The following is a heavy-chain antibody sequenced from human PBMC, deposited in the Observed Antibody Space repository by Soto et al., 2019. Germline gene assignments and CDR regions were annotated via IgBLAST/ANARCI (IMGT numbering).Heavy chain of an antibody. D-gene: IGHD3-22*01. Sequence: SVKVSCKASGGTFSSYAISWVRQAPGQGLEWMGGIIPIFGTANYAQKFQGRVTITADESTSTAYMELSSLRSEDTAVYYCARDRYPYDYYDSSGYYPYTEYFQHWGQGTLVTVSS. V-gene: IGHV1-69*13. CDR1: GGTFSSYA. CDR2: IIPIFGTA. J-gene: IGHJ1*01. CDR3: ARDRYPYDYYDSSGYYPYTEYFQH.